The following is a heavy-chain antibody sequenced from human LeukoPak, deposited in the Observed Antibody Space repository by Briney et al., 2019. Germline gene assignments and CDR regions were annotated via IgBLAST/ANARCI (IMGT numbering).Heavy chain of an antibody. Sequence: GGSLRLSCAASGFTVSSYYMTWVRQAPGKGLEWVSIIYTNDYTFYAASLRGRFTISRDISKNTLHLQMHSLRAEDTAVYFCARGLHSGPDYWGQGTLVAVSS. V-gene: IGHV3-53*01. J-gene: IGHJ4*02. CDR2: IYTNDYT. D-gene: IGHD3/OR15-3a*01. CDR3: ARGLHSGPDY. CDR1: GFTVSSYY.